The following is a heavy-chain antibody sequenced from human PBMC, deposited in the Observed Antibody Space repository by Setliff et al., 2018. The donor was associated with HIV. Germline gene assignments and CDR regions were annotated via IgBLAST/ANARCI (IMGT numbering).Heavy chain of an antibody. CDR2: IYYDGAT. D-gene: IGHD3-10*01. CDR1: GDAISSGNNY. Sequence: SETLSHTCTVSGDAISSGNNYWNWIRQRPRKGLEWIGYIYYDGATYYNPSLRSPVTISVDPSKNQIFLKMTSVTAADTAVYYCARGGALTMAPAGCFDSWGQGILVTVSS. J-gene: IGHJ4*02. V-gene: IGHV4-31*01. CDR3: ARGGALTMAPAGCFDS.